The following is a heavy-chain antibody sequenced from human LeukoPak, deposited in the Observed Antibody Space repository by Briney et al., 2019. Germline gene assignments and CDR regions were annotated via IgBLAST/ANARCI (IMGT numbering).Heavy chain of an antibody. CDR1: GFTFSSYA. Sequence: SGGSLRLSCAASGFTFSSYAMSWVRQAPGKGLEWVSYISSSSSTIYHADSVKGRFTISRDNAKNSLYLQMSGLRDEDTAVYYCARGIVVAGFDYWGQGTLVTVSS. CDR3: ARGIVVAGFDY. J-gene: IGHJ4*02. D-gene: IGHD6-19*01. CDR2: ISSSSSTI. V-gene: IGHV3-48*02.